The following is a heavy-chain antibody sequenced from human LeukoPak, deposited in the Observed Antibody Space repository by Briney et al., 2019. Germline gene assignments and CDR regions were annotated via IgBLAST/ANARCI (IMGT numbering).Heavy chain of an antibody. CDR1: GFTFNTYT. Sequence: GSLRLSCAASGFTFNTYTMNWVRQAPGKGLEWVSVISGSGDNTYYADSVKGRFTISRDNSKNTLYLQMNSLRAEDTAVYYCAKDGSSLDYWGQGTLVTVSS. CDR2: ISGSGDNT. V-gene: IGHV3-23*01. D-gene: IGHD6-13*01. CDR3: AKDGSSLDY. J-gene: IGHJ4*02.